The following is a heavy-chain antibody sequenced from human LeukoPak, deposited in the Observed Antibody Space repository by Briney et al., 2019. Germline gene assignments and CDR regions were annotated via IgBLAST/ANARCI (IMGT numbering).Heavy chain of an antibody. CDR1: GFTFSSYG. CDR3: ANLYGYVAY. J-gene: IGHJ4*02. D-gene: IGHD5-18*01. V-gene: IGHV3-30*02. Sequence: QSGGSLRLSCAASGFTFSSYGMHWVRQAPGKGLEWVAFIQYDGSNKYYADSVKGRFTISRDNSKNTLYLQMNSLRAEDTAVYYCANLYGYVAYRGQGTLVTVSS. CDR2: IQYDGSNK.